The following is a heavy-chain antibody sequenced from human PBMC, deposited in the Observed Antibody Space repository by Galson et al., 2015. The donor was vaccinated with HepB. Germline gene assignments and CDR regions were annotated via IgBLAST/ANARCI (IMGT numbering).Heavy chain of an antibody. Sequence: SVKVSCKASGYTFTSYAMNWVRQAPGQGLEWMGWINTNTGNPTYAQGFTGRFVFSLDTSVSTAYLQISSLKAEDTAVYYCASPGAPYGSGNIPLGGFDYWGQGTLVTVSS. J-gene: IGHJ4*02. CDR2: INTNTGNP. CDR1: GYTFTSYA. CDR3: ASPGAPYGSGNIPLGGFDY. V-gene: IGHV7-4-1*02. D-gene: IGHD3-10*01.